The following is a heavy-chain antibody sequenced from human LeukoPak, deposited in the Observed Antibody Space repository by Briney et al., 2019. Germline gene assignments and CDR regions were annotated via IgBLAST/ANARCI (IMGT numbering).Heavy chain of an antibody. Sequence: GGSLRLSCAASGFTFSNYGMHWVRQAPGKGLEWVAFIRSDESNKYYADSVKGRFTISRDNSKNTLYLQMNSLRAEDTAVYYCANQIGLGYWGQGTLVTVSS. CDR2: IRSDESNK. CDR1: GFTFSNYG. J-gene: IGHJ4*02. CDR3: ANQIGLGY. V-gene: IGHV3-30*02. D-gene: IGHD2/OR15-2a*01.